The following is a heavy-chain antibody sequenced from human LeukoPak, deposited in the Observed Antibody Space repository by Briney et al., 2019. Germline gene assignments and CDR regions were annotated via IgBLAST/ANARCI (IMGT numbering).Heavy chain of an antibody. D-gene: IGHD3-10*01. Sequence: GGSLRLSCAVSGFTVSSSYMTWVRQAPGKGLEWVSVIYSGGNTYYADSVKGRFTSSRDNSKNTLYLQMDSLRAEDTAMYYCARDRGGSGSYRYFDYWGQGALVTVSS. CDR2: IYSGGNT. CDR1: GFTVSSSY. J-gene: IGHJ4*02. V-gene: IGHV3-66*01. CDR3: ARDRGGSGSYRYFDY.